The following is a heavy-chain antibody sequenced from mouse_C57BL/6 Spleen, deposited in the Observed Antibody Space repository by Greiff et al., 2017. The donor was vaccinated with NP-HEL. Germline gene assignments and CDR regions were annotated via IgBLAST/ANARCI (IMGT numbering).Heavy chain of an antibody. Sequence: VQLQQPGAELVMPGASVKLSCKASGYTFTSYWMHWVKQRPGQGLEWIGEIDPSDSYTNYNQKFKGKSTLTVDKSSSTAYMQLSSLTSEDSAVYYCARNYGSSYVKALFDYWGQGTTLTVSS. CDR2: IDPSDSYT. CDR3: ARNYGSSYVKALFDY. J-gene: IGHJ2*01. V-gene: IGHV1-69*01. D-gene: IGHD1-1*01. CDR1: GYTFTSYW.